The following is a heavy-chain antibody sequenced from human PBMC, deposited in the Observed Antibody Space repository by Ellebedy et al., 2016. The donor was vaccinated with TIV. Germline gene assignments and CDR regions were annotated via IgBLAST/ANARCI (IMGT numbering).Heavy chain of an antibody. V-gene: IGHV3-7*01. J-gene: IGHJ4*02. D-gene: IGHD3-10*01. Sequence: GESLKISCAASGFTFSTYWMDWARQVPGKGLEWVANINQDGREKYYVDSVKGRFTISRDNAKNSLDLQMNGLRAEDTAVYYCARRALWFGDFPDYYLDYWGQGTLVAVSS. CDR1: GFTFSTYW. CDR3: ARRALWFGDFPDYYLDY. CDR2: INQDGREK.